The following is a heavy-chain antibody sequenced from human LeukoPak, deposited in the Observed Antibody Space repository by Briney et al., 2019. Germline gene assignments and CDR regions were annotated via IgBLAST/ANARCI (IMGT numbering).Heavy chain of an antibody. Sequence: KPSETLSLTCTVSGGSISSSSYYWGWIRQPPGKGLEWIGSIYYSGSTYYNPSLKSRVTISVDTSKNQFSLKLSSVTAADTAVYYCARLVHSYFDYWGQGTLVTVSS. CDR3: ARLVHSYFDY. CDR1: GGSISSSSYY. V-gene: IGHV4-39*01. CDR2: IYYSGST. D-gene: IGHD2-2*01. J-gene: IGHJ4*02.